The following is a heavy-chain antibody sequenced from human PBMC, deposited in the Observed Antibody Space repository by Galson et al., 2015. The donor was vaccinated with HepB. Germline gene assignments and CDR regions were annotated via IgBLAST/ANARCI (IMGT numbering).Heavy chain of an antibody. Sequence: SLRLSCAASGFTFSSYSMNWVRQAPGKGLEWVSYISSSSSTKYYADSVKGRFTISRDNAKNSLYLQMNSLRAEDTAVYYCARDDSHNWGRSTLIDYWGQGTLVTVSS. CDR2: ISSSSSTK. J-gene: IGHJ4*02. CDR3: ARDDSHNWGRSTLIDY. V-gene: IGHV3-48*01. CDR1: GFTFSSYS. D-gene: IGHD7-27*01.